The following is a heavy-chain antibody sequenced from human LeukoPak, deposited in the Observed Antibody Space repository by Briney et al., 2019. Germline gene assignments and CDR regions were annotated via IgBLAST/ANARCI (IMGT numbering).Heavy chain of an antibody. CDR3: ARDRKSYYYGSGICYYYMDV. CDR1: GYTFTSYD. V-gene: IGHV1-2*02. Sequence: ASVKVSCKASGYTFTSYDINWVRQATGQGLEWMGWINPNSGGTNYAQKFQGRVTMTRDTSISTAYMELSRLRSDDTAVYYCARDRKSYYYGSGICYYYMDVWGKGTTVTISS. D-gene: IGHD3-10*01. CDR2: INPNSGGT. J-gene: IGHJ6*03.